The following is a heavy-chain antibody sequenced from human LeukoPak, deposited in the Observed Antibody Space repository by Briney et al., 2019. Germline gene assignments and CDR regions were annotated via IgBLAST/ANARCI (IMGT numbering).Heavy chain of an antibody. CDR3: ASAGQGGLDCSGGSCYSEFDY. J-gene: IGHJ4*02. D-gene: IGHD2-15*01. Sequence: SVKVSCKASGGTFSSYAISWVRQAPGQGLEWMGGIIPIFGTANYAQKFQGRVTITADESTSTAYMELSSLGSEDTAVYYCASAGQGGLDCSGGSCYSEFDYWGQGTLVTVSS. CDR1: GGTFSSYA. V-gene: IGHV1-69*13. CDR2: IIPIFGTA.